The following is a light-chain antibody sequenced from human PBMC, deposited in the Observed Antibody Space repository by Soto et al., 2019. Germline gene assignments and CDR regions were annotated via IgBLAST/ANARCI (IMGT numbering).Light chain of an antibody. CDR3: QQYGSSPWT. CDR2: VAS. CDR1: QSVSSSY. Sequence: EIELTQSPGTLSLSPGERATLSCRASQSVSSSYLAWYQQKPGQAPRLLIYVASSRAPGIPDRFSGSGSGTDFTLTISRLEPEDFAVYYCQQYGSSPWTFGQGTKVEIK. J-gene: IGKJ1*01. V-gene: IGKV3-20*01.